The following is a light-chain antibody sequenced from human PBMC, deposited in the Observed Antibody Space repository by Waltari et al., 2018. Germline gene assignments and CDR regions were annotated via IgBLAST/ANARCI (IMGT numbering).Light chain of an antibody. J-gene: IGLJ3*02. CDR3: SSYTSSSTLVV. CDR1: SSDVGGYNY. V-gene: IGLV2-14*03. Sequence: QSALTQPASVSGSPGQSITISCTGTSSDVGGYNYVSWYQQHPGKAPKLMIYDVSNRASGVSNRFSGSKSGKTASLTISGLQAEDEADYYCSSYTSSSTLVVFGGGTKLTVL. CDR2: DVS.